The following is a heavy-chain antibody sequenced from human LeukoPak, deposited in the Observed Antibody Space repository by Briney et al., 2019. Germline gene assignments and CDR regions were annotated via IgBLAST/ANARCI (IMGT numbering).Heavy chain of an antibody. Sequence: PGGSLRLSCAASGFTFNTQDMRWVRQAPGKGLEWVSSITIAGGTSYADSVRGRFTISRDNSKNTLDLQMNSLRVEDTAVYYCGKGRVSDWGQGTLVTVSS. CDR2: ITIAGGT. CDR1: GFTFNTQD. CDR3: GKGRVSD. D-gene: IGHD6-19*01. V-gene: IGHV3-23*01. J-gene: IGHJ4*02.